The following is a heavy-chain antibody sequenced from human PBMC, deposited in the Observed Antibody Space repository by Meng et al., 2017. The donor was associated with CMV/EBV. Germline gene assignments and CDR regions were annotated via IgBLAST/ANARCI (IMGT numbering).Heavy chain of an antibody. J-gene: IGHJ3*02. V-gene: IGHV3-74*01. Sequence: LTCAASGFTFSSYWMHWVRQAPGKGLVWVSRINSDGSSTSYADSVKGRFTISRDNAKNTLYLQMNSLRAEDTAVYYCARRPGYSSSWSGDAFDIWGQGTMVTVSS. CDR2: INSDGSST. CDR1: GFTFSSYW. CDR3: ARRPGYSSSWSGDAFDI. D-gene: IGHD6-13*01.